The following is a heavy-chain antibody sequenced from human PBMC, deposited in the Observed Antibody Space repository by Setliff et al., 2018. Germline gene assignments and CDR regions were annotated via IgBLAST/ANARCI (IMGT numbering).Heavy chain of an antibody. CDR3: ATDLVSLGDSIRDY. J-gene: IGHJ4*02. V-gene: IGHV1-24*01. Sequence: ASVKVSCKVSGYILTELSMRWVRLAPGKGLEWVGGFDPERSDPIYTQNFQGGVTVTLDTSTNTAYMEFRSLRSDDTAMYYCATDLVSLGDSIRDYWGQGTLVTVSS. D-gene: IGHD3-16*01. CDR2: FDPERSDP. CDR1: GYILTELS.